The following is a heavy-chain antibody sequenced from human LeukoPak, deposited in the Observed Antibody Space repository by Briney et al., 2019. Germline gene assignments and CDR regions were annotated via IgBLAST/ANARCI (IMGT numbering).Heavy chain of an antibody. D-gene: IGHD3-22*01. J-gene: IGHJ4*02. V-gene: IGHV3-23*01. CDR2: ISGSGGSK. Sequence: EGSLRLSCVASGFTFSSHAMSWVRLAPGEWLEWVSAISGSGGSKYYEDSVKGRFTNSRDNSKNTLYLRMNSLRAEDTAVYYCAKAVMYYYDSSGYPTDYWGQGTLVTVSS. CDR1: GFTFSSHA. CDR3: AKAVMYYYDSSGYPTDY.